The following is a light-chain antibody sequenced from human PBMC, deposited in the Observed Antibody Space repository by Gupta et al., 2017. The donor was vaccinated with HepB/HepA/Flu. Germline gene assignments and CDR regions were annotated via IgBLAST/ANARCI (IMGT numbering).Light chain of an antibody. V-gene: IGKV1-33*01. Sequence: DIQMTQSPFSLSASVGDRLTLTCQASQDISNYLNWYQQKPGKAPKRLIYDAANLETGVPSRFSGSGSGTDFTFTISSLQPEDIATYYCQQYDNFPTFGGGTKVEIK. CDR2: DAA. CDR3: QQYDNFPT. J-gene: IGKJ4*01. CDR1: QDISNY.